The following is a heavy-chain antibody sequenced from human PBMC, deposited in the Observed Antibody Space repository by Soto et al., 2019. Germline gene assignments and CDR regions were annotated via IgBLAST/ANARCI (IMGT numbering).Heavy chain of an antibody. CDR2: IYYSGST. Sequence: PSETLSLTCTVSGGSISSYYWSWIRQPPGKGLEWIGYIYYSGSTNYNPSLKSRVTISVDTSKNQFSLKLSSVTAADTAVYYCARHPYGSGIQNDYWGQGTLVTVST. J-gene: IGHJ4*02. D-gene: IGHD3-10*01. CDR1: GGSISSYY. V-gene: IGHV4-59*08. CDR3: ARHPYGSGIQNDY.